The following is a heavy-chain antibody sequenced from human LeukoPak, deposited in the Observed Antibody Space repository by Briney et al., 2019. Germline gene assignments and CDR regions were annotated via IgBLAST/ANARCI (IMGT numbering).Heavy chain of an antibody. CDR3: AKDRGNYDFWSGHSSVAFDI. V-gene: IGHV3-9*01. D-gene: IGHD3-3*01. Sequence: GGSLRLSCAASGFTFDDYAMHWVRQAPGKGLEWVSGISWNSGSIGYADSVKGRFTISRDNAKNSLYLQMNSLRAEDTALYYCAKDRGNYDFWSGHSSVAFDIWGQGTTVTASS. J-gene: IGHJ3*02. CDR1: GFTFDDYA. CDR2: ISWNSGSI.